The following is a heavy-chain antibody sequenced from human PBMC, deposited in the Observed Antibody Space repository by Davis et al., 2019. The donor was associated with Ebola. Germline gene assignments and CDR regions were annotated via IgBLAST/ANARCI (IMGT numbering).Heavy chain of an antibody. D-gene: IGHD4-11*01. CDR1: GVTLSSCA. V-gene: IGHV3-23*01. CDR3: AIGVRGSLEPNDYSDYGDGVFDS. J-gene: IGHJ4*02. Sequence: PGGSLRLSCAASGVTLSSCAMSWVRQSPGEGLEWVSGIGSDTATHYADSVKGRFTISRDNSKNTLDLQMNSLRAADTAIYYCAIGVRGSLEPNDYSDYGDGVFDSWGLGTLVTVSS. CDR2: IGSDTAT.